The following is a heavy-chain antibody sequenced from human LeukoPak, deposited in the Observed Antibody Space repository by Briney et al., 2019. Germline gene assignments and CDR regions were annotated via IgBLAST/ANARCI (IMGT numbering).Heavy chain of an antibody. CDR3: ARGYCGGDCYGD. D-gene: IGHD2-21*02. CDR1: GFTFSSYT. CDR2: ISSSSSHI. V-gene: IGHV3-21*01. Sequence: GKSLRLSCAASGFTFSSYTMNWVRQAPGKGLEYVSSISSSSSHIYYADSVKGRFTISRDNTKSSLYLQMNSLRAEDMTAYYCARGYCGGDCYGDWGQGTLVTVSS. J-gene: IGHJ1*01.